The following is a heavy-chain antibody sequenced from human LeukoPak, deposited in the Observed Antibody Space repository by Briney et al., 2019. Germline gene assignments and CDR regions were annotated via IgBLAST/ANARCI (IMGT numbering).Heavy chain of an antibody. CDR1: GGSISSGGYS. J-gene: IGHJ5*02. V-gene: IGHV4-30-2*01. CDR2: IYHSGST. Sequence: SQTLSLTCAVSGGSISSGGYSWSWIRQPPGKGLEWIGYIYHSGSTYYNPSLKSRVTISVDRSKNQFSLKLSSVTAADTAVYYCARVSRYFDWLSPGGPYNWFDPWGQGTLVTVSS. CDR3: ARVSRYFDWLSPGGPYNWFDP. D-gene: IGHD3-9*01.